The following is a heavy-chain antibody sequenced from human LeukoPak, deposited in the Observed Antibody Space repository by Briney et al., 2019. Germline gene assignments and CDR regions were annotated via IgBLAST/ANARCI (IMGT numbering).Heavy chain of an antibody. CDR2: ISAYNGNT. V-gene: IGHV1-18*01. J-gene: IGHJ5*02. D-gene: IGHD6-13*01. CDR3: ARDFGDSSSWYRSNWFDP. CDR1: GYTFTSYG. Sequence: GASVSVSCTASGYTFTSYGISWVRQAPGQGLEWMGWISAYNGNTNYAQKLQGRVTTTTDTSTSTAYMELRSLRSDDPAVYYCARDFGDSSSWYRSNWFDPWGQGTLVTVSS.